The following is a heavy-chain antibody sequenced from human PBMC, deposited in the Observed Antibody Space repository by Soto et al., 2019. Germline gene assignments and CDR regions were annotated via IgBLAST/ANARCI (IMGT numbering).Heavy chain of an antibody. J-gene: IGHJ4*02. V-gene: IGHV4-39*01. Sequence: SETLSLTCTVSGGSIRNNGANWGWIRQPPGKGLEWIGSIYYTGSTYYNPSLKSRVTISVDTSKNQFSLKLSSVTAADTAVYYCARQVGSEDIVVVPAATLDYWGQGTLVTVSS. D-gene: IGHD2-2*01. CDR2: IYYTGST. CDR3: ARQVGSEDIVVVPAATLDY. CDR1: GGSIRNNGAN.